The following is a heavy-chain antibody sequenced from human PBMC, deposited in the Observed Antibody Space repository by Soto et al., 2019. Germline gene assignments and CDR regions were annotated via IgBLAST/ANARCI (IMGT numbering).Heavy chain of an antibody. Sequence: GGSLRLSCAASGFTFSSYAMSWVRQAPGKGLEWVSAISGSGGSTYYADSVKGRFTISRDNSKNTLYLQMNSLRAEDTAVYYCAKALYSGSYYATYFDYWGQGTLVTVSS. D-gene: IGHD1-26*01. CDR3: AKALYSGSYYATYFDY. V-gene: IGHV3-23*01. CDR1: GFTFSSYA. CDR2: ISGSGGST. J-gene: IGHJ4*02.